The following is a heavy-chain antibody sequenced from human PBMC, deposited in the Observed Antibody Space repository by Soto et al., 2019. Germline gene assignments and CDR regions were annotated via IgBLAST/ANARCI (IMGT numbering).Heavy chain of an antibody. CDR1: GGSISSGDYY. Sequence: SETLSLTCTVSGGSISSGDYYWSWIRQPPGKGLEWIGYIYYSGSTYYNPSLKSRVTISVDTSKKQFSLKLSSVTAADTAVYYCAREHFFPLAARLELLQETYNWFDPWGQGTLVTV. CDR3: AREHFFPLAARLELLQETYNWFDP. J-gene: IGHJ5*02. V-gene: IGHV4-30-4*01. D-gene: IGHD6-6*01. CDR2: IYYSGST.